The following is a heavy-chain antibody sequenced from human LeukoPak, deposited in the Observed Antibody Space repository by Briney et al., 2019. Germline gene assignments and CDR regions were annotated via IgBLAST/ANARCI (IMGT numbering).Heavy chain of an antibody. CDR2: IRQDGSEK. CDR1: GFTFSNYW. D-gene: IGHD3-16*02. CDR3: ARDYVWGSDRYTDY. Sequence: QPGGSLRLSCAASGFTFSNYWMTWVRQAPGRGLEWVANIRQDGSEKYYVDSVKGRFTISRDNAKNSLYLQMNSLRAEGTAVYYCARDYVWGSDRYTDYWGQGTLVTVSS. V-gene: IGHV3-7*05. J-gene: IGHJ4*02.